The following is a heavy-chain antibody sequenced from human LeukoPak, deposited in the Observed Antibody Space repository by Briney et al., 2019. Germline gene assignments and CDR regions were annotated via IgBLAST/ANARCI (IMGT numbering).Heavy chain of an antibody. J-gene: IGHJ4*02. CDR1: GYTLTELS. Sequence: ASVKVSCKVSGYTLTELSMHWVRQAPGKGLEWMGGFHPEDGETIYAQKFQGRVTMTEDTSTDTAYMELSSLRSEDTAVYYCATAPAFSGSYYDPFDYWGQGTLVTVSS. CDR2: FHPEDGET. D-gene: IGHD1-26*01. V-gene: IGHV1-24*01. CDR3: ATAPAFSGSYYDPFDY.